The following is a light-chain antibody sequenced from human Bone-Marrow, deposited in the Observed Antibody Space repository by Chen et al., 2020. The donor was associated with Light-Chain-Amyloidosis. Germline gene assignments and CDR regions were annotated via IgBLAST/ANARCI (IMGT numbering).Light chain of an antibody. CDR1: ISDIGSNKY. V-gene: IGLV2-23*02. J-gene: IGLJ3*02. CDR3: CSYAGSSTLV. CDR2: AVN. Sequence: QSALTQPASVSGSPGQSITISCTGSISDIGSNKYVSWYQQYPDKAPQLIIYAVNNRPSGVSNRFSCSKSGNAASLTISVLQAEDESDYYCCSYAGSSTLVFGGGTKVTVL.